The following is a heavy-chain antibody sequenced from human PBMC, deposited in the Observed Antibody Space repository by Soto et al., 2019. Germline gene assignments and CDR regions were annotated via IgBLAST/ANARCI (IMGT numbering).Heavy chain of an antibody. CDR2: IYYSGST. D-gene: IGHD3-10*01. J-gene: IGHJ4*02. Sequence: QVQLQESGPGLVKPSQTLSLTCTVSGGSISSGDYYWSWIRQPPGKGLEWIGYIYYSGSTHYNPSPTGRVTLPVEPSTNQFSLTPSSVTAAVTAVYYCARAQGSGFLVSWGQGTLVTVSS. V-gene: IGHV4-30-4*01. CDR3: ARAQGSGFLVS. CDR1: GGSISSGDYY.